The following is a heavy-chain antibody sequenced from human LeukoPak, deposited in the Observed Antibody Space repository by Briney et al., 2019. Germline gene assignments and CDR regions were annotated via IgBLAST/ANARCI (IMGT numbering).Heavy chain of an antibody. D-gene: IGHD5-24*01. V-gene: IGHV3-74*01. J-gene: IGHJ4*02. CDR1: GFTFSSTW. Sequence: GGSLRLSCAASGFTFSSTWMHWVRQPPGKGLVWVSRINSDGSSTSYADSVKGRFTISRDNAKNTLYLQMNSLRAEDTAVYYCAREIEDGYNPEHPFDYWGQGTLVTVSS. CDR2: INSDGSST. CDR3: AREIEDGYNPEHPFDY.